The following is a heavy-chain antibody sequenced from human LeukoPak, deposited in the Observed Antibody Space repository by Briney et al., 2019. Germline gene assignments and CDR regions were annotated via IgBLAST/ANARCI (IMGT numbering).Heavy chain of an antibody. CDR1: GFTFSSYA. D-gene: IGHD3-22*01. CDR2: IWYDGSNK. V-gene: IGHV3-33*08. CDR3: ARDLDYYDSSGYYSPFDY. J-gene: IGHJ4*02. Sequence: GGSLRLSCAASGFTFSSYAMSWVRQAPGKGLEWVAVIWYDGSNKYYADSVKGRFTISRDNSKNTLYLQMNSLRAEDTAVYYCARDLDYYDSSGYYSPFDYWGQGTLVTVSS.